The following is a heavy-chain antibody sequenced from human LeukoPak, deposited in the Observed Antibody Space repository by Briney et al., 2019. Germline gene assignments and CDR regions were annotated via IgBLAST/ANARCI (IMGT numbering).Heavy chain of an antibody. J-gene: IGHJ4*02. Sequence: PGGSLRLSCAASGFTFTSYAMHWVRQAPGQRLEWMGWINAGNGNTKYSQEFQGRVTITRDTSASTAYMELSSLRSEDMAVYYCARVSGRGSGTFDYWGQGTLVTVSS. CDR2: INAGNGNT. V-gene: IGHV1-3*03. CDR3: ARVSGRGSGTFDY. D-gene: IGHD3-10*01. CDR1: GFTFTSYA.